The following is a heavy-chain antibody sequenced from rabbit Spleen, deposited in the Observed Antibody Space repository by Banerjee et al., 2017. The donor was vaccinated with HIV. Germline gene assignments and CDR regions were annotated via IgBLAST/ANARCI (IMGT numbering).Heavy chain of an antibody. D-gene: IGHD1-1*01. J-gene: IGHJ4*01. Sequence: QSLEESGGGLVKPGASLKLTCTASGFSFRSAYYMCWVRQAPGKGLEWIGCIGAGTEVTWYASWAKGRITISKASSTTVTLQMTSLTGADTATYFCARDLVAVIGWNFNLWGQGTLVTVS. V-gene: IGHV1S40*01. CDR1: GFSFRSAYY. CDR2: IGAGTEVT. CDR3: ARDLVAVIGWNFNL.